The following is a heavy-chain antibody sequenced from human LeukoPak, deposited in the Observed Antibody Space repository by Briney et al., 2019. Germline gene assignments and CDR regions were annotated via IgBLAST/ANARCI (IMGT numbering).Heavy chain of an antibody. Sequence: SQTLSLTCAISGDTVSTNRTTWTWIRQSPSRGLEWLGRTYHRSKWLNDYETSVKSRLTITPDTSKTQFSLHLNSVTPEDTAVYYCAREGPGMDVWGQGTTVTVSS. J-gene: IGHJ6*02. CDR3: AREGPGMDV. CDR2: TYHRSKWLN. CDR1: GDTVSTNRTT. V-gene: IGHV6-1*01.